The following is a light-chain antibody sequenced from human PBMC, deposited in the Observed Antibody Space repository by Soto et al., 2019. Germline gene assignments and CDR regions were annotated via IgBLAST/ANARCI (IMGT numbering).Light chain of an antibody. V-gene: IGKV3-20*01. J-gene: IGKJ3*01. CDR2: GVS. Sequence: EIVLTQSPGTLSLSPGERATLSCRASQSISGNYLAWYQQKPGQAPRLLIYGVSIRATGIPDRFSGSGSGTDFTLTISRLEPEDFAVYYCKYCSDSPPPTFGPGTKVDT. CDR1: QSISGNY. CDR3: KYCSDSPPPT.